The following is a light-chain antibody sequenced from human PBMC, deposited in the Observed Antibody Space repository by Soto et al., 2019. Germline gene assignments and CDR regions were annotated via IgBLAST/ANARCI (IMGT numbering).Light chain of an antibody. CDR3: QQYGVSSWT. CDR1: QSVSSSY. Sequence: ENVLTQYPGTLSLSPRERASLSCRSSQSVSSSYLAWYHQKPGQAPRLLIFGASSRATGIPDRFSGSGSGTDFTLTISRLEPEDFAVYYCQQYGVSSWTFGQGTKVDIK. V-gene: IGKV3-20*01. J-gene: IGKJ1*01. CDR2: GAS.